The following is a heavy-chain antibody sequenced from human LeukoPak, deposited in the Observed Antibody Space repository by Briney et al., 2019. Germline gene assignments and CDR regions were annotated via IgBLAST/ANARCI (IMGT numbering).Heavy chain of an antibody. CDR3: ARYDKTYDY. V-gene: IGHV3-30*04. D-gene: IGHD3-9*01. CDR2: ISYDGIKK. CDR1: GFTFSTYA. Sequence: GGSLRLSCEASGFTFSTYAMHWVRQAPGKGLEWVAVISYDGIKKYYADSVKGRLTISRDNSKNTLYLQMSSLRAEDTAVYYCARYDKTYDYWGQGTLVTVSS. J-gene: IGHJ4*02.